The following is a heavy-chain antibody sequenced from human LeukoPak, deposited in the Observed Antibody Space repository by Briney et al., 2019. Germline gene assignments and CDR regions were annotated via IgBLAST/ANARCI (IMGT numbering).Heavy chain of an antibody. Sequence: SQTLSLTCAISGDSVSSNSAAWNWIRQSPSRGLEGLGRTYYRSKWYNDYAVSVKSRITINPDTSKNQFSLQLNSVTPEDTAVYYCAREAGYSSGWHYYFDYWGQGTLDTVSS. D-gene: IGHD6-19*01. CDR2: TYYRSKWYN. CDR3: AREAGYSSGWHYYFDY. J-gene: IGHJ4*02. CDR1: GDSVSSNSAA. V-gene: IGHV6-1*01.